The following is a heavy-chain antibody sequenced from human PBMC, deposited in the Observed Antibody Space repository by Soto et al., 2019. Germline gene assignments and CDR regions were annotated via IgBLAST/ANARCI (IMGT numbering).Heavy chain of an antibody. CDR3: ARAFPTGYSYDYYYYYGMDV. CDR1: GFTFSSYG. V-gene: IGHV3-33*01. D-gene: IGHD5-18*01. J-gene: IGHJ6*02. CDR2: IWYDGSNK. Sequence: GGSPRLSCAASGFTFSSYGMHWVRQAPGKGLEWVAVIWYDGSNKYYADSVKGRFTISRDNSKNTLYLQMNSLRAEDTAVYYCARAFPTGYSYDYYYYYGMDVWGQGTTVTVSS.